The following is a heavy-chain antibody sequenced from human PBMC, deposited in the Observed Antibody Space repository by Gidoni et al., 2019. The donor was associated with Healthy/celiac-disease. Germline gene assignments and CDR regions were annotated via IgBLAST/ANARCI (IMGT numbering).Heavy chain of an antibody. D-gene: IGHD3-16*02. CDR2: TYYMSKWYN. J-gene: IGHJ6*02. Sequence: VQLQQSGPGLVKPSPTTSLARAISGDSVPSNNAARNCIRYSPSRGLEWLGRTYYMSKWYNGNTVSVKSRITINPDTSKTQFSLQLNSVTPEDTAVYYCARGEGSRYYPRGYYGMDVWGQGTTVTVSS. V-gene: IGHV6-1*01. CDR3: ARGEGSRYYPRGYYGMDV. CDR1: GDSVPSNNAA.